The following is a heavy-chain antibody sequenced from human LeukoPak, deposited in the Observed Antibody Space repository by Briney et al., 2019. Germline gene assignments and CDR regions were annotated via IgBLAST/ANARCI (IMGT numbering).Heavy chain of an antibody. J-gene: IGHJ4*02. CDR2: IIPIFGTA. CDR1: GGTFSSYA. V-gene: IGHV1-69*06. Sequence: ASVKVSCKASGGTFSSYAISWVRQAPGQGREWMGGIIPIFGTANYAQKFQGRVTITADKSTSTAYMELSSLRSEDTAVYYCATPGPEYSSSWYPFDYWGQGTLVTVSS. CDR3: ATPGPEYSSSWYPFDY. D-gene: IGHD6-13*01.